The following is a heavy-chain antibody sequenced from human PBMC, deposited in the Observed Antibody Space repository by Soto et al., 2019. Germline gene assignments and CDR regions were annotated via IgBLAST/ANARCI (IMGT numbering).Heavy chain of an antibody. V-gene: IGHV1-69*13. CDR2: IIPIFGTA. CDR1: GGTFSSYA. Sequence: GASVKVSCKASGGTFSSYAISWVRQAPGQGLEWMGGIIPIFGTANYAQKFQGRVTITADESTSTAYMELSSLRSEDTAVYYCARSAGGYGSGSPFDYWGQGTLVTVSS. J-gene: IGHJ4*02. CDR3: ARSAGGYGSGSPFDY. D-gene: IGHD3-10*01.